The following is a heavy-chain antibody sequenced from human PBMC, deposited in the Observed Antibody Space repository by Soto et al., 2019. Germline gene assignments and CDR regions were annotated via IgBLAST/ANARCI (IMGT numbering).Heavy chain of an antibody. CDR2: IDNNGGI. Sequence: QVQLQESGPGLVKPSETLSLTCTVSSDSSSSYKWSWIRQTPGKGLELIGDIDNNGGISYNPSLRSRSTLSISIAPSTKQFSLWLSSVTASDTAVYYCVRQWCGPLHGLVDAWGQGTTFTVSS. D-gene: IGHD2-15*01. CDR3: VRQWCGPLHGLVDA. J-gene: IGHJ6*02. V-gene: IGHV4-59*08. CDR1: SDSSSSYK.